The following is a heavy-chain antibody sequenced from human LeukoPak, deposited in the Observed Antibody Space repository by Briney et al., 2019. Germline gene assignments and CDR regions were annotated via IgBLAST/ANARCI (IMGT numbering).Heavy chain of an antibody. Sequence: ASVKVSCKASGYTFTSYYMHWVRQAPGQGLEWMGIINPSGGSTSYAQKFQDRVTMTRDTSTSTVYMELSSLRSEDTAVYYCARAVLAVAVRGELDYWGQGTLVTVSS. D-gene: IGHD6-19*01. J-gene: IGHJ4*02. CDR1: GYTFTSYY. CDR3: ARAVLAVAVRGELDY. CDR2: INPSGGST. V-gene: IGHV1-46*01.